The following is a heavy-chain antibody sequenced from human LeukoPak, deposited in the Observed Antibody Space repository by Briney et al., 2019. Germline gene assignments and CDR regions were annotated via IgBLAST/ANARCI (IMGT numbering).Heavy chain of an antibody. Sequence: GASVKVSCKASGYTFTGYYMHWVRQAPGQGLEWMGWINPNSGGTNYAQKFQGRVTMTRDTSASTVYMELSSLRSEDTAVYYCARGGYYDFWSGFHQSYGFDIWGQGTMVTVSS. V-gene: IGHV1-2*02. CDR3: ARGGYYDFWSGFHQSYGFDI. J-gene: IGHJ3*02. CDR2: INPNSGGT. D-gene: IGHD3-3*01. CDR1: GYTFTGYY.